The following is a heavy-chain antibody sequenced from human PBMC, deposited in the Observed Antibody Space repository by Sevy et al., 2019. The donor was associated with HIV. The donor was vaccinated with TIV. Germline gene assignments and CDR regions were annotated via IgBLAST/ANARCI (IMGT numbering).Heavy chain of an antibody. V-gene: IGHV3-30-3*01. D-gene: IGHD6-19*01. CDR3: ARDPHAVPRRGSFDS. CDR2: ISKEGTNK. Sequence: GGSLRLSCEASGFTFTRYAFHWVRQAPGKGLEWVAVISKEGTNKYYIDSVKGRFTISRDNSRNTVFLQMERLRAEDTAMYFCARDPHAVPRRGSFDSWGQGTLVTVSS. J-gene: IGHJ4*02. CDR1: GFTFTRYA.